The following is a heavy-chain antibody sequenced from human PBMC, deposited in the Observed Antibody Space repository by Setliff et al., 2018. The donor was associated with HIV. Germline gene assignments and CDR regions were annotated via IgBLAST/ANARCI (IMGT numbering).Heavy chain of an antibody. D-gene: IGHD1-26*01. CDR3: AKDGGSPTEDGY. CDR2: ISGSGGST. V-gene: IGHV3-23*01. CDR1: GFTFSSYA. J-gene: IGHJ4*02. Sequence: GGSLRLSCAASGFTFSSYAMSWVRQAAGKGLEWVSAISGSGGSTYYADSVKGRFTISRDNAKNSLYLQMNSLRAEDTAVYYCAKDGGSPTEDGYWGQGTLVTVSS.